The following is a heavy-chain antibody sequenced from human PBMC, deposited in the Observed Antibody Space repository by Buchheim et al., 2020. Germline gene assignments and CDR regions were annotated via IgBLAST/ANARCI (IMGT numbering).Heavy chain of an antibody. CDR2: SKSDGIIA. J-gene: IGHJ4*02. Sequence: DVQLVESGGGLVQPGGSLRLSCVGSAGFSINGNWMHWVRQAPGKGLEWVSRSKSDGIIASYADSVKGRFTTSRDRAKHTGDLEMNSLRVDDTAVYFCARDDYNRYWGQGTL. D-gene: IGHD4/OR15-4a*01. CDR1: AGFSINGNW. V-gene: IGHV3-74*01. CDR3: ARDDYNRY.